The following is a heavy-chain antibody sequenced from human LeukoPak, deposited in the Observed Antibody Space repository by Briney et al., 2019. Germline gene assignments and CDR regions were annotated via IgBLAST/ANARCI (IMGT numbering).Heavy chain of an antibody. V-gene: IGHV4-30-4*02. J-gene: IGHJ4*02. D-gene: IGHD6-13*01. CDR3: ARGRGSSSSDY. CDR1: GASTSSGDFY. CDR2: IYYSGST. Sequence: SETLSLTCGVSGASTSSGDFYWNWIRQPPGKGLEWIGYIYYSGSTSYNPSLKSRLTLSLDKSKNEFSLKLSSVTAADTAVYYCARGRGSSSSDYWGQGTLVTVSS.